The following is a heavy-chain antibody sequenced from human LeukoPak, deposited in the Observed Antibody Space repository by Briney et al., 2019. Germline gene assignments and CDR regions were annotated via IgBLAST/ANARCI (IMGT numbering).Heavy chain of an antibody. V-gene: IGHV1-18*01. CDR1: GYTFTSYG. CDR2: ISAYNGNT. J-gene: IGHJ3*02. Sequence: ASVKVSCKASGYTFTSYGISWVRQAPGQGLEWMGWISAYNGNTNYAQKLQGRVTMTTDTSTSTAYMELRSLRSDDTAVYYCARGRSIRYSAARGDAFDILGQGTMVTVSS. CDR3: ARGRSIRYSAARGDAFDI. D-gene: IGHD5-12*01.